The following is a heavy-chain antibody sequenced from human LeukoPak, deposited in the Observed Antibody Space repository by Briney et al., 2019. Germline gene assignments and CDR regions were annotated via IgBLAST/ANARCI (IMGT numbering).Heavy chain of an antibody. V-gene: IGHV1-2*02. CDR1: GYTFTGYY. CDR2: INPNSGGT. Sequence: ASVKVSCKASGYTFTGYYMHWVRQAPGQGLEWMGWINPNSGGTNYAQKFQGRVTMTRDTSISTAYMELSRLRSDDTAVYYCARAVMVRGVIQEYLSWFDPWGQGTLVTVPS. J-gene: IGHJ5*02. D-gene: IGHD3-10*01. CDR3: ARAVMVRGVIQEYLSWFDP.